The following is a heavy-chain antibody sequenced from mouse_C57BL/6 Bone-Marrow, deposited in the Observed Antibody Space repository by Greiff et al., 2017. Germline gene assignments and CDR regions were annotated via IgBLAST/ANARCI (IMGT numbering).Heavy chain of an antibody. CDR1: GFTFSDYY. D-gene: IGHD1-1*01. CDR2: ISNGGGST. CDR3: ASDYYGSSYGYCDV. V-gene: IGHV5-12*01. J-gene: IGHJ1*03. Sequence: EVMLVESGGGLVQPGGSLKLSCAASGFTFSDYYMSWVRQTPEKRLEWVAYISNGGGSTYYPDTVKGRFTISRDNAKNTLYLQMDRLKSGDTAMYYCASDYYGSSYGYCDVWGTGTTVTVSS.